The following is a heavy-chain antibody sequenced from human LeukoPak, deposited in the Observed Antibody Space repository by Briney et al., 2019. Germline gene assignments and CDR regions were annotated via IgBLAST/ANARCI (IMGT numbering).Heavy chain of an antibody. CDR2: IYPGDSDT. CDR1: GYSFTGYW. CDR3: ARLRPYDFWSGYYLDY. D-gene: IGHD3-3*01. Sequence: GESLKISCKGSGYSFTGYWIGWVRQMPGKGLEWMGIIYPGDSDTRYSPSFQGQVTISADKSISTAYLQWSSLKASDTAMYYCARLRPYDFWSGYYLDYWGQGTLVTVSS. V-gene: IGHV5-51*01. J-gene: IGHJ4*02.